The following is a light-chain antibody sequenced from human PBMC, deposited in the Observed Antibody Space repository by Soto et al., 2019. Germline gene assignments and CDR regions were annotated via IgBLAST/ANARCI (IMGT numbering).Light chain of an antibody. V-gene: IGKV3-20*01. Sequence: EIVLTQSPGTLSLSPGERATLSCRASQSVGSDYVAWYQQKPGQGPRLVIYGASHRATGVPHRFTGSGSGTDFTLTIDRLEPEDFSVYFCQQYGTSPQTFGQGAKLEIK. CDR3: QQYGTSPQT. CDR2: GAS. J-gene: IGKJ2*01. CDR1: QSVGSDY.